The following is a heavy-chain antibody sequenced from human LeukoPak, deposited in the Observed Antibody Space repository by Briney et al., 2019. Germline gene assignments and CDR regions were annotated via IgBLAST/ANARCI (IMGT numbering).Heavy chain of an antibody. CDR1: GGSISSSSYY. D-gene: IGHD3-3*01. V-gene: IGHV4-39*01. CDR2: IYYSGST. Sequence: SETLSLTCTVSGGSISSSSYYWGWIRQPPGTGLEWIGSIYYSGSTYYNPSLKSRVTISVDTSKNQFSLKLSSVTAADTAVYYCARHRYDFWSGYYYPSGAFDIWGQGTMVTVSS. J-gene: IGHJ3*02. CDR3: ARHRYDFWSGYYYPSGAFDI.